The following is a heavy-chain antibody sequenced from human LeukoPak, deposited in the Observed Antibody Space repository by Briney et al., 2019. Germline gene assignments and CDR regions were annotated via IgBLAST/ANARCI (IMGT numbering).Heavy chain of an antibody. J-gene: IGHJ5*02. Sequence: ASVKVSCKASGGTFSSHAISWVRQAPGQGLEWMGRIIPILGKANYAQRFQDRVTITADKSTSTAYMELSSLRSEDTAVYYCARLYLENEADYYDSSGYYKWFDPWGQGTLVTVSS. D-gene: IGHD3-22*01. V-gene: IGHV1-69*04. CDR2: IIPILGKA. CDR1: GGTFSSHA. CDR3: ARLYLENEADYYDSSGYYKWFDP.